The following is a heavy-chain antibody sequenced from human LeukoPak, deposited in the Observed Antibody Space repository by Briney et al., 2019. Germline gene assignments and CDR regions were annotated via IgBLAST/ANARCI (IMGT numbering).Heavy chain of an antibody. CDR2: IKHDGSED. CDR1: GFIFSSYW. D-gene: IGHD3-10*01. J-gene: IGHJ4*02. V-gene: IGHV3-7*03. CDR3: AKDRVDGSGSQFDS. Sequence: GGSLRLSCAASGFIFSSYWMTWVRQAPGRGLEWVATIKHDGSEDYYLDSVKGRFTISRDNAKSSMWLQMNSLRADDTAVYYCAKDRVDGSGSQFDSWGQGSLVTVSS.